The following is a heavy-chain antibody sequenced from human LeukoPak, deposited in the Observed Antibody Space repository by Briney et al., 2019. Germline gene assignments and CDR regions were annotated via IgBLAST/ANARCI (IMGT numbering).Heavy chain of an antibody. CDR3: AKCILTGYYKGYMDV. D-gene: IGHD3-9*01. CDR2: ISYDGSNE. Sequence: GGSLRLSCAASGFTFSYYGMHWVRQAPGKGLNWVAVISYDGSNEYYADSVKGRFTISRDNSKNTLYLQMNSLRAEDTAVYYCAKCILTGYYKGYMDVWGKGTTVTISS. V-gene: IGHV3-30*18. CDR1: GFTFSYYG. J-gene: IGHJ6*03.